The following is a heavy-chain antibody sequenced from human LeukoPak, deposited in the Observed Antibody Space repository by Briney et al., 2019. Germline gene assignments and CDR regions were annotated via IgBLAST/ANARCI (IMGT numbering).Heavy chain of an antibody. J-gene: IGHJ4*02. CDR2: ISYDGSNK. D-gene: IGHD6-19*01. V-gene: IGHV3-30-3*01. CDR1: GSTFSSYA. Sequence: GGSLRLSCSASGSTFSSYAMSWVRQAPGKGLEWVAVISYDGSNKYYADSVKGRFTISRDNSKNTLYLQMNSLRAEDTAVYYCARYSSGHFDYWGQGTLVTVSS. CDR3: ARYSSGHFDY.